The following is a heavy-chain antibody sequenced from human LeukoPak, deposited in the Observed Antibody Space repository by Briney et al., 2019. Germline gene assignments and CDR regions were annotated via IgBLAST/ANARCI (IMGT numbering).Heavy chain of an antibody. CDR2: ISDYGTLT. D-gene: IGHD4-11*01. CDR3: AKDGGYSNSYMDV. J-gene: IGHJ6*03. Sequence: PGGSLRLSCAVSGFTFRSYWMHWVRQAPGKGLVWVSRISDYGTLTSYADSVKGRFTISRDNSKNTLYLQMNSLRAEDTAVYYCAKDGGYSNSYMDVWGKGTTVTVSS. CDR1: GFTFRSYW. V-gene: IGHV3-74*01.